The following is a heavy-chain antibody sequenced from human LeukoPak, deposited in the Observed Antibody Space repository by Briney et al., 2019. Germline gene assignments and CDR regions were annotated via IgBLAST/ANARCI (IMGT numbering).Heavy chain of an antibody. CDR2: IGSSASTI. V-gene: IGHV3-48*01. CDR3: AREAMGNYVLNAFDI. Sequence: PGGSLRLSCAASGFIFSNYNMIWVRQSPGKGLEWVSYIGSSASTIYYADSVKGRFTISRDNAKNSLYLQMNSLRAEDTAVYYCAREAMGNYVLNAFDIWGQGTMVTVSS. D-gene: IGHD4-11*01. CDR1: GFIFSNYN. J-gene: IGHJ3*02.